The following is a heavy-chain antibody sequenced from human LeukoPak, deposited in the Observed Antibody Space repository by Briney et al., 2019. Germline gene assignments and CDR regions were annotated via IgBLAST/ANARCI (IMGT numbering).Heavy chain of an antibody. CDR3: ARESEYATATVAY. Sequence: PGGSLRLSCAASGFTFSSYAMHWVRQAPGKGLEYGSAISSNGGSTYYANSVKGRFTISRDNPKNTLYLQMGSLRAEALAVYYCARESEYATATVAYWGQGNLVTVSS. CDR2: ISSNGGST. J-gene: IGHJ4*02. D-gene: IGHD4-17*01. V-gene: IGHV3-64*01. CDR1: GFTFSSYA.